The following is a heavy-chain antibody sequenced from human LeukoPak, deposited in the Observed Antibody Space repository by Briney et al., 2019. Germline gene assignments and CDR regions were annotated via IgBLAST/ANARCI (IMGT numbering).Heavy chain of an antibody. CDR1: GYTFTNYY. J-gene: IGHJ4*02. CDR2: INPRGGST. D-gene: IGHD6-13*01. V-gene: IGHV1-46*01. Sequence: ASVKVSCKTSGYTFTNYYMHWVRQAPGQGLEWMGIINPRGGSTSYAQKFQGRVTMTRNTSISTAYMELSSLRSEDTAVYYCARGIAADYWGQGTLVTVSS. CDR3: ARGIAADY.